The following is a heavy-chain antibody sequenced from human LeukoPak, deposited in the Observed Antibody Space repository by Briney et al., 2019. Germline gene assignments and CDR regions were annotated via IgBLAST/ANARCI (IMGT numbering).Heavy chain of an antibody. CDR2: IDWDDDY. J-gene: IGHJ4*02. Sequence: SGPTLVNPTQTLTLTCTFSGFSLSTSGMCASWIRQPPGKALEWLARIDWDDDYYYSTSLKTRLTISKDTSKNQVVLTMTNMDPVDTARYYCARSRLTTVTSYYFDYWGQGTLVTVSS. CDR1: GFSLSTSGMC. V-gene: IGHV2-70*11. D-gene: IGHD4-17*01. CDR3: ARSRLTTVTSYYFDY.